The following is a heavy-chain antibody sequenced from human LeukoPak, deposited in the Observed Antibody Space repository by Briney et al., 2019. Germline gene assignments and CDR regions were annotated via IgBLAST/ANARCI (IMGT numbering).Heavy chain of an antibody. D-gene: IGHD6-13*01. CDR3: ARLGAAAGRDY. Sequence: PSETLPLTCTVSGGSISSYYWSWIRQPAGKGLEWIGRIYTSGSTNYNPSLKRRVTMSVDTSKNQFSLKLSSVTAADTAVYYCARLGAAAGRDYWGQGTLVTVSS. CDR2: IYTSGST. V-gene: IGHV4-4*07. J-gene: IGHJ4*02. CDR1: GGSISSYY.